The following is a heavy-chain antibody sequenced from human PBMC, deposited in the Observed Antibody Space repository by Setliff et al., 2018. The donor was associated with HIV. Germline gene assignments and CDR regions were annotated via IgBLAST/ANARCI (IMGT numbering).Heavy chain of an antibody. V-gene: IGHV3-13*01. J-gene: IGHJ4*02. Sequence: GGSLRLSCEASGFIFSNHDFHWVRQAAAKGLEWVAAIGTGGDTYYVDFVKGRFTISRDNSKNTLYLQMNSLRTDDTAVYFCARDFSTYYSIDSWGQGTLVTVSS. D-gene: IGHD3-22*01. CDR1: GFIFSNHD. CDR2: IGTGGDT. CDR3: ARDFSTYYSIDS.